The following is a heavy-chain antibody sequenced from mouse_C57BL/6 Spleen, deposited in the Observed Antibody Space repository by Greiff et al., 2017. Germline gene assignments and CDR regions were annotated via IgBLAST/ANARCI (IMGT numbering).Heavy chain of an antibody. V-gene: IGHV1-64*01. D-gene: IGHD2-4*01. CDR3: ARDDYDALFAY. Sequence: VQLQQPGAELVKPGASVKLSCKASGYTFTSYWMHWVKQRPGQGLEWIGMIHPNSGSTNYNEKFKSKATLTVDKSSSTAYMQLSSLTSEDSAVYYCARDDYDALFAYWGQGTLVTVSA. CDR2: IHPNSGST. J-gene: IGHJ3*01. CDR1: GYTFTSYW.